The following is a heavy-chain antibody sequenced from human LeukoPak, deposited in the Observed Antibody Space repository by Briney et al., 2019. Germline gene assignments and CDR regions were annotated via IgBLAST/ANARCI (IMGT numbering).Heavy chain of an antibody. Sequence: SVKVSCKASGGTFSSYAISWVRQAPGQGLEWMGGIIPIFGTANYAQKFQGRVTITADKSTSTAYMELSSLRSEDTAVDYCASTPRDSGYEGGFDYWGQGTLVTVSS. D-gene: IGHD5-12*01. CDR1: GGTFSSYA. V-gene: IGHV1-69*06. CDR2: IIPIFGTA. J-gene: IGHJ4*02. CDR3: ASTPRDSGYEGGFDY.